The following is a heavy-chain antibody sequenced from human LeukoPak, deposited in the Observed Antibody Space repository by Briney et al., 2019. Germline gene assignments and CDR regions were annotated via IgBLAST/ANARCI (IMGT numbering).Heavy chain of an antibody. CDR3: ARHWGGSYFDY. V-gene: IGHV5-51*01. Sequence: GESLKISCKGSGYIFTSYWIGWVRQMPGKGLEWMGIIYPGDSDTRYGPSFQGQVTISADKSITTAYLQWSSLKASDTAMYFCARHWGGSYFDYWGQGTLVTASS. J-gene: IGHJ4*02. CDR2: IYPGDSDT. D-gene: IGHD1-26*01. CDR1: GYIFTSYW.